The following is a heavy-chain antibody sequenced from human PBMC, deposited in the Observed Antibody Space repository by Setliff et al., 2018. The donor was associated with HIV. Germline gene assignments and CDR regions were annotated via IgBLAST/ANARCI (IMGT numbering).Heavy chain of an antibody. CDR1: GYTFTNYY. V-gene: IGHV1-46*01. D-gene: IGHD3-10*01. Sequence: ASVKVSCKASGYTFTNYYIHWVRQAPGQGLEWMGLINPSGGRTSYAQKFQGRLTMTRDTSRSTVYMELSSLRSEDTAVYYCARVLSVTMLRGAHGYWGQGTLVTVSS. CDR3: ARVLSVTMLRGAHGY. CDR2: INPSGGRT. J-gene: IGHJ4*02.